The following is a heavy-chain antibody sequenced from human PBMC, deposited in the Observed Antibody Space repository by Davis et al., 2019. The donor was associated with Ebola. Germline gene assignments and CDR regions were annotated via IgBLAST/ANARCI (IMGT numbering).Heavy chain of an antibody. J-gene: IGHJ4*02. Sequence: GESLKISCAASGFTFYRYEMNWVRQAPGKGLEWVSYISGSATSTFYADSVKGRFTISRDNARESLYLQMDSLRVEDTAIYYCARDAFSLSRYDTEDHWGQGTLVTVSS. D-gene: IGHD3-9*01. CDR3: ARDAFSLSRYDTEDH. CDR2: ISGSATST. CDR1: GFTFYRYE. V-gene: IGHV3-48*03.